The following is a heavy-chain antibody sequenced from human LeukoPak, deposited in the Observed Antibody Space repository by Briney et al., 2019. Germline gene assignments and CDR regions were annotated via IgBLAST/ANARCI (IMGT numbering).Heavy chain of an antibody. CDR1: GFTLSSSD. CDR2: IRHSDSNT. J-gene: IGHJ6*03. V-gene: IGHV3-23*05. CDR3: AKRGNPTVGHHYLDV. D-gene: IGHD1-1*01. Sequence: GGSLRLSCAASGFTLSSSDMSWVRQAPGRGLEGVSSIRHSDSNTYYADSVMGRFTISKENSKNTLYLQMNSRSAEDTAVYYCAKRGNPTVGHHYLDVWGKGTTVSVSS.